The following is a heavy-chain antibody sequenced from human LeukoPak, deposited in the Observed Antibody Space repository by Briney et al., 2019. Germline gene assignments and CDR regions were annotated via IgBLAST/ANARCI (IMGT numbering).Heavy chain of an antibody. CDR2: IDRDGREK. CDR3: ATYDYNGSACKD. Sequence: PGGSLRLSCAASGFTFSKSWMTWVRQAPGKGLEWVANIDRDGREKNYVDSVKGRFTISRDNAKNSLYLEMNSLRAGDTAVYYCATYDYNGSACKDWGQGTLVTVSS. J-gene: IGHJ1*01. D-gene: IGHD3-22*01. CDR1: GFTFSKSW. V-gene: IGHV3-7*05.